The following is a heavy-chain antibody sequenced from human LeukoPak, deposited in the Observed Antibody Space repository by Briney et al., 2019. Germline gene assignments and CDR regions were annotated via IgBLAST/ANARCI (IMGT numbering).Heavy chain of an antibody. CDR3: ARSVVAATETFDY. V-gene: IGHV3-11*04. Sequence: GGSLRLSCAASGFTFSYFYMSWIRQAPGKGLEWVSYISSSGSTIFYADSVKGRFTISRDNAKNSLYLQMNSLRAEDTAVYYCARSVVAATETFDYWGQETLVTVSS. CDR2: ISSSGSTI. CDR1: GFTFSYFY. D-gene: IGHD2-15*01. J-gene: IGHJ4*02.